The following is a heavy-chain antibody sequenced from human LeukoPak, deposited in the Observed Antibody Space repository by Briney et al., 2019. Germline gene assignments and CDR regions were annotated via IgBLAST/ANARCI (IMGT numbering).Heavy chain of an antibody. CDR1: GFTFSSYA. CDR3: AKDSAPYYYDSGGAFDI. V-gene: IGHV3-23*01. D-gene: IGHD3-22*01. J-gene: IGHJ3*02. Sequence: PGGSLRLSCAASGFTFSSYAMSWVRQAPGKGLEWVSAISGSGGSTYYADPVKGRFTISRDNSKNTLYLQMNSLRAEDTAVYYCAKDSAPYYYDSGGAFDIWGQGTMVTVSS. CDR2: ISGSGGST.